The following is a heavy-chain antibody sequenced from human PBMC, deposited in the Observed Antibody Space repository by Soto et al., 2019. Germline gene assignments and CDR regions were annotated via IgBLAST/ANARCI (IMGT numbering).Heavy chain of an antibody. CDR1: GFTFSTYG. CDR2: IWYDGSLK. D-gene: IGHD5-12*01. CDR3: ARDTYGYNWGLDY. Sequence: QVQLVESGGGVVQPGRSLRLSCAASGFTFSTYGRHWVRPAPGKGLEWVALIWYDGSLKYYADSVNGRFTISRDNSKNTLYLQMNSLRVEDPAVYYCARDTYGYNWGLDYWGQGTLVTVSS. J-gene: IGHJ4*02. V-gene: IGHV3-33*01.